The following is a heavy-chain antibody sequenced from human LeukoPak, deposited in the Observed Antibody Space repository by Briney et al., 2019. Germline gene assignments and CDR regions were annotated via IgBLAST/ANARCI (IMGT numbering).Heavy chain of an antibody. J-gene: IGHJ4*02. Sequence: PGGSLRLSCTASGFTVSTNYLSWVREAPGKGLEWVSVIYAGGAAYYADYVKGRFTISRDTSNNTLILQMHSLGVEDTAVYYCARSTSYHFDSWGQGTLVTVSS. V-gene: IGHV3-53*01. D-gene: IGHD2-2*01. CDR2: IYAGGAA. CDR3: ARSTSYHFDS. CDR1: GFTVSTNY.